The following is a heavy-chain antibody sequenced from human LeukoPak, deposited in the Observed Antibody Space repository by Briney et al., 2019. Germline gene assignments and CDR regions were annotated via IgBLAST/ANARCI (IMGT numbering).Heavy chain of an antibody. J-gene: IGHJ5*02. V-gene: IGHV1-46*01. D-gene: IGHD2-2*01. Sequence: ASVKVSCKASGYTFTSYYMHWVRQAPGQGLEWMGIINPSGGSTSYAQKFQGRVTMTRDTSTSTLYMELSSLRAEDTAVYYCARDMEAAYCSSSSCLDWFDPWGQGTLVTVSS. CDR3: ARDMEAAYCSSSSCLDWFDP. CDR1: GYTFTSYY. CDR2: INPSGGST.